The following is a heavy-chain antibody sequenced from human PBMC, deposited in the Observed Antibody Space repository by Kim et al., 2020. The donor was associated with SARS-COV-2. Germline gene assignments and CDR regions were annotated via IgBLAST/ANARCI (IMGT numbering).Heavy chain of an antibody. D-gene: IGHD2-2*01. V-gene: IGHV3-73*01. CDR1: GFTFSGSA. CDR3: NVGYCSSTSCRP. CDR2: IRSKANSYAT. Sequence: GGSLRLSCAASGFTFSGSAMHWVRQASGKGLEWVGRIRSKANSYATAYAASVKGRFTISRDDSKNTGYLQMNSLKTEDTAVYYCNVGYCSSTSCRPWGQGTLFTVS. J-gene: IGHJ5*02.